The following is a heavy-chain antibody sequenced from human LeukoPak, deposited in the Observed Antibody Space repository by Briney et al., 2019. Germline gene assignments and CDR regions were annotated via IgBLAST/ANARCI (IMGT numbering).Heavy chain of an antibody. D-gene: IGHD6-19*01. CDR1: GATVTSYV. CDR2: MITFFSTA. Sequence: ASVKLFCKASGATVTSYVISWVRKPPGPGLEWVWGMITFFSTANYAQKFQDRVTITAVESTSTAYMELSSLRSEDTAVYYCARAIAVACHSDFWGQGTLVTVSS. CDR3: ARAIAVACHSDF. V-gene: IGHV1-69*13. J-gene: IGHJ4*02.